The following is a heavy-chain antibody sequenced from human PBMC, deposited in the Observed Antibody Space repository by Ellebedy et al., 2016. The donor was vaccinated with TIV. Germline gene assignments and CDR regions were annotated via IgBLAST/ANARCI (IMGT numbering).Heavy chain of an antibody. CDR2: INASGGRT. J-gene: IGHJ4*02. Sequence: AASVKVSCKASGYTFTSYYVYWVRQAPGQGLEWMGTINASGGRTTYAQKFQGRVTLTRDTSTNTVYMELSSLRSEDTAVYYCAREGQLWSHFDYWGQGTLVTVSS. D-gene: IGHD3-16*01. CDR1: GYTFTSYY. CDR3: AREGQLWSHFDY. V-gene: IGHV1-46*01.